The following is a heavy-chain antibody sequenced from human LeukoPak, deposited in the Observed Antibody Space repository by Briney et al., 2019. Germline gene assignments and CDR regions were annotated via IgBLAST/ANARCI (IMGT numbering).Heavy chain of an antibody. CDR1: GYTFTSYG. CDR2: ISAYNGNT. V-gene: IGHV1-18*01. Sequence: ASVKVSCKASGYTFTSYGISWVRQAPGQGLEWMGWISAYNGNTNYAQKLQGRVTMTTDTSTSTAYMELRSLRSDDTAVYYCARDGEGYSGSYHFDYWGQGTPVTVSS. D-gene: IGHD1-26*01. CDR3: ARDGEGYSGSYHFDY. J-gene: IGHJ4*02.